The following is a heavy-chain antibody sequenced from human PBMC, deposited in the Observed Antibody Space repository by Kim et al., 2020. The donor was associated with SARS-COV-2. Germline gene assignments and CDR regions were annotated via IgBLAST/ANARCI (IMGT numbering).Heavy chain of an antibody. D-gene: IGHD3-22*01. CDR2: ISSSSSYI. V-gene: IGHV3-21*01. Sequence: GGSLRLSCAASGFTFSSYSMNWVRQAPGKGLEWVSSISSSSSYIYYADSVKGRFTISRDNAKNSLYLQMNSLRAEDTAVYYCARSRHYYDSSGYYAFDYWGQGPLVTVSS. J-gene: IGHJ4*02. CDR3: ARSRHYYDSSGYYAFDY. CDR1: GFTFSSYS.